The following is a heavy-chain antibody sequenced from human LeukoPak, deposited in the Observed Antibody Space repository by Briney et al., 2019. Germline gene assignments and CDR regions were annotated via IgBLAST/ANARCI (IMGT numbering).Heavy chain of an antibody. D-gene: IGHD5-24*01. Sequence: GGSLRLSCAAPGFTFRNSAMSWVRQAPGKGLEWDSNIIGNSVSTYYADFVKGRFTISRDNSNNTLFLQMNSLSADDTAIYFCAKGRRDGYNYPFFDSWGQGAWVIVSS. V-gene: IGHV3-23*01. CDR3: AKGRRDGYNYPFFDS. J-gene: IGHJ4*02. CDR1: GFTFRNSA. CDR2: IIGNSVST.